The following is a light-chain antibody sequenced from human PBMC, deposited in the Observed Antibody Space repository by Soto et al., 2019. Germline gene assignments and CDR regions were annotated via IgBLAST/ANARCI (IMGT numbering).Light chain of an antibody. V-gene: IGKV1-27*01. CDR3: QKYNTAQWT. CDR1: QGINNY. Sequence: DIQMTQSPSSLSASLGDRVTITCRASQGINNYLSWYQQKPGKVPKLLIYAATTWPSGVPSRFSGSGSGTDFTLTISSLEPEDVATYYCQKYNTAQWTFGQGTKVDMK. CDR2: AAT. J-gene: IGKJ1*01.